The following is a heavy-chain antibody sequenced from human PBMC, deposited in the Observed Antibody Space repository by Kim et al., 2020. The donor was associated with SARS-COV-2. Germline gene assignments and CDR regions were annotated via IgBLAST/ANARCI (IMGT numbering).Heavy chain of an antibody. J-gene: IGHJ6*02. CDR3: AREPHYDYVWGSYRYTSIYYYGMDV. V-gene: IGHV1-8*01. CDR2: MNPNSGNT. Sequence: ASVKVSCKASGYTFTSYDINWVRQATGQGLEWMGWMNPNSGNTGYAQKFQGRVTMTRNTSISTAYMELSSLRSEDTAVYYCAREPHYDYVWGSYRYTSIYYYGMDVWGQGTTVTVSS. D-gene: IGHD3-16*02. CDR1: GYTFTSYD.